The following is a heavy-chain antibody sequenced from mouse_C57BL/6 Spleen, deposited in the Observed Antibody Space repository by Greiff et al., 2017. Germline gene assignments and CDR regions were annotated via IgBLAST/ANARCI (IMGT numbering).Heavy chain of an antibody. V-gene: IGHV2-2*01. Sequence: QVQLQQSGPGLVQPSQSLSITCTVSGFSLTSYGVHWVRQSPGKGLEWLGVIWSGGGTDYNAAFSSRMASSKDNSKSKVFFKMNSLQADDTAIYFCARYGYGRYYAMDYWGQGTSVTVSS. J-gene: IGHJ4*01. CDR2: IWSGGGT. D-gene: IGHD2-2*01. CDR1: GFSLTSYG. CDR3: ARYGYGRYYAMDY.